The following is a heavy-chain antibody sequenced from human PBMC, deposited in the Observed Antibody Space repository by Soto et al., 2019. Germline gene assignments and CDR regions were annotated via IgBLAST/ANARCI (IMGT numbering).Heavy chain of an antibody. CDR1: GGSISSYY. D-gene: IGHD1-1*01. CDR2: IYYSGST. Sequence: PSETLSLTCTVSGGSISSYYWSWIRQPPGKGLEWIGYIYYSGSTNYNPSLKSRVTISVDTSKNQFSLKLSSVTAADTAVYYCARITTPSAYGMDVWGQGTTVTVSS. CDR3: ARITTPSAYGMDV. J-gene: IGHJ6*02. V-gene: IGHV4-59*12.